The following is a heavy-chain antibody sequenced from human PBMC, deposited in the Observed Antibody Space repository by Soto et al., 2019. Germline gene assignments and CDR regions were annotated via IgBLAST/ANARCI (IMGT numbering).Heavy chain of an antibody. CDR2: ISGSGGST. Sequence: LRLSCAASGFTFSSYAMSWVRQAPGKGLEWVSAISGSGGSTYYADSVKGRFTISRDNSKNTLYLQMNSLRAEETTVYYCEKAHPYDSSGYYSAPYYFDYWGQGTLVIVSS. CDR1: GFTFSSYA. V-gene: IGHV3-23*01. CDR3: EKAHPYDSSGYYSAPYYFDY. J-gene: IGHJ4*02. D-gene: IGHD3-22*01.